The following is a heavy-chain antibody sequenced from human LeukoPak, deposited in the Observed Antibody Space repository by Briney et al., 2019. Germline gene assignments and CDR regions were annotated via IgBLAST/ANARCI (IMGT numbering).Heavy chain of an antibody. CDR3: ARDLSGHGYMYGH. V-gene: IGHV3-66*01. J-gene: IGHJ4*02. D-gene: IGHD5-24*01. CDR1: GFSFSNSW. CDR2: IYSYGNT. Sequence: QAGGSLRLSCAASGFSFSNSWMNWVRQAPGKGLEWVSVIYSYGNTYYADSVKDRFTISRDSSKNTLYLQINSLRAEDTAIYYCARDLSGHGYMYGHWGQGILVTVSS.